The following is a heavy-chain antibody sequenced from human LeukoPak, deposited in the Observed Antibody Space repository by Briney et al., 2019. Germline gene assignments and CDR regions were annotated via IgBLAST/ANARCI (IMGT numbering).Heavy chain of an antibody. V-gene: IGHV2-70*04. CDR3: ARMGSSGRFDY. J-gene: IGHJ4*02. CDR2: IDWDDDK. CDR1: GFSLSTRGMR. Sequence: ESGPALVKPTQTLTLTCTFSGFSLSTRGMRVSWIRQPPVKALEWLARIDWDDDKFYSTSLKTRLTISTDATKNQVVLTMTHMDPVDTATYYCARMGSSGRFDYWGQGTLVTVSS. D-gene: IGHD6-19*01.